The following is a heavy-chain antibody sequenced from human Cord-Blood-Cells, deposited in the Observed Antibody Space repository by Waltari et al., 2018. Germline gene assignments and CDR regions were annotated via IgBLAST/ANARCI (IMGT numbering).Heavy chain of an antibody. CDR2: INPNSGGT. CDR1: GYTFTGYY. Sequence: QVQLVQSGAEVKKPGASVKVSCKASGYTFTGYYMHWVRQAPGQGLEWMGWINPNSGGTNYAQKFQGRVTMTRDTSISTAYMELSRLRSDDTAVYYCAREGTGGTSNDAFDIWGQGTMVTVSS. CDR3: AREGTGGTSNDAFDI. V-gene: IGHV1-2*02. D-gene: IGHD7-27*01. J-gene: IGHJ3*02.